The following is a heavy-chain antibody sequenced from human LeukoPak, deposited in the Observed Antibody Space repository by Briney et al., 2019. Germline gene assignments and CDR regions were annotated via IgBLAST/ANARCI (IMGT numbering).Heavy chain of an antibody. D-gene: IGHD3-16*01. CDR1: GFTFSKVW. J-gene: IGHJ4*02. CDR3: TAGGGGTYSSDF. V-gene: IGHV3-15*01. Sequence: GGSLRLSCTGSGFTFSKVWMSWVRQAPGKGLEWVGRCKSNADGGTSDYGAPGQGRFTISRDDSKKTLFLQMTSLEVEDTAVYFCTAGGGGTYSSDFWGQGTLVTVAS. CDR2: CKSNADGGTS.